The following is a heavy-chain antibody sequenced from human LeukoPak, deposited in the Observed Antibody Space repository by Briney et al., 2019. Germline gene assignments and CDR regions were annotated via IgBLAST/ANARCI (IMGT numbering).Heavy chain of an antibody. D-gene: IGHD5-24*01. CDR2: IYHSGST. V-gene: IGHV4-38-2*02. CDR3: ATGRRWLQLGAHPPDAFDI. J-gene: IGHJ3*02. CDR1: GYSISSGYY. Sequence: SETLSLTCTVSGYSISSGYYWGWIRQPPGKGLEWIGSIYHSGSTYYNPSLKSRVTISVDTSKNQFSLKLSSVTAADTAVYYCATGRRWLQLGAHPPDAFDIWGQGTMVTVSS.